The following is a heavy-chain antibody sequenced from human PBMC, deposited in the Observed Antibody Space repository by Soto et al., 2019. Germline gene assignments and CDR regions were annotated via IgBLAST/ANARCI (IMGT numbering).Heavy chain of an antibody. D-gene: IGHD3-3*01. V-gene: IGHV1-8*01. J-gene: IGHJ6*02. CDR3: ARGMSDFWSGYYLSSDYYGMDV. CDR1: GYTFTSYD. CDR2: MNPNSGNT. Sequence: GASVKVCCKASGYTFTSYDSKWVRQATGQGLEWMGWMNPNSGNTGYAQKFQGRVTMTRNTSISTAYMELSSLRSEDTAVYYCARGMSDFWSGYYLSSDYYGMDVWGQGTTVTVSS.